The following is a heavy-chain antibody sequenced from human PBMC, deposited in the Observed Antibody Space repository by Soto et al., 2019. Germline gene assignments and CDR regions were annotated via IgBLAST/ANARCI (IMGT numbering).Heavy chain of an antibody. CDR1: GYTFTSYD. V-gene: IGHV1-18*01. D-gene: IGHD2-2*01. J-gene: IGHJ5*02. CDR2: IRTYSGNR. Sequence: QVQLVQSGAEVKKPGASVKVSCKTSGYTFTSYDITWLRQAPGQGLEWMGRIRTYSGNRNYAQKFQGRVTMTTDTSASTVYIELRSLGSYDTAVYYCARVACSTYSCYWFDPWGQGTLVTVS. CDR3: ARVACSTYSCYWFDP.